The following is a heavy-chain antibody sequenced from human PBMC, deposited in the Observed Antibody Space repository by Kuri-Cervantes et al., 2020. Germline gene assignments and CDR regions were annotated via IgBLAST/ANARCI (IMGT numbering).Heavy chain of an antibody. V-gene: IGHV4-39*01. CDR2: IYYSGST. CDR3: ARRYSSGWYGYGYFDL. D-gene: IGHD6-19*01. J-gene: IGHJ2*01. CDR1: GASINSYY. Sequence: SETLSLTCTVSGASINSYYWSWIRQPPGKGLEWIGSIYYSGSTYYNPSLKSRVTISVDTSKNQFSLKLSSVTAADTAVYYCARRYSSGWYGYGYFDLWGRGTLVTVSS.